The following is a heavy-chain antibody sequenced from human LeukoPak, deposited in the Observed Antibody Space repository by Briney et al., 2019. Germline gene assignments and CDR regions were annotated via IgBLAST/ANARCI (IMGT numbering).Heavy chain of an antibody. CDR1: GFTFSSYS. CDR3: AREEPVIVGAFDY. D-gene: IGHD1-26*01. V-gene: IGHV3-48*01. Sequence: GGSLRLSCAASGFTFSSYSMNWVRQAPGKGLEWVSSISSSSSTIYYADSVKGRFTISRDNAKNSLYLQMNSLRAEDTAVYYCAREEPVIVGAFDYWGQGTLVTVSS. CDR2: ISSSSSTI. J-gene: IGHJ4*02.